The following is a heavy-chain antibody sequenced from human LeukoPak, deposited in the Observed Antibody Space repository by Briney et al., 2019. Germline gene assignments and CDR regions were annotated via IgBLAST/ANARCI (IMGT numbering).Heavy chain of an antibody. J-gene: IGHJ5*02. CDR3: ARDHYYGSGSFGFDT. V-gene: IGHV3-48*03. CDR1: GFTFSSYG. CDR2: ISSSGSPI. D-gene: IGHD3-10*01. Sequence: GGSLRLSWAASGFTFSSYGMNWVRQAPGKGLEWVSYISSSGSPIYYADSVKGRFTISRDNAKNSLYLQMNSLRAEDTAVYYCARDHYYGSGSFGFDTWGQGTLVTVSS.